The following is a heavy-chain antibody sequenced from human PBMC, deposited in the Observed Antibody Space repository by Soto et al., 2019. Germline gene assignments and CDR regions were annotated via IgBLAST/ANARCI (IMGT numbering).Heavy chain of an antibody. D-gene: IGHD5-12*01. V-gene: IGHV4-59*11. J-gene: IGHJ4*02. CDR2: TYHSGSA. CDR3: ARGYNKWLSPFDY. Sequence: SETLSLTCTVSGASMTSHYWSWIRQSPGKGLKWIGYTYHSGSANYNPSIKSRVTISLDTSKSQFSLNLRSLTLADTAVYSCARGYNKWLSPFDYWGQGTLVTVS. CDR1: GASMTSHY.